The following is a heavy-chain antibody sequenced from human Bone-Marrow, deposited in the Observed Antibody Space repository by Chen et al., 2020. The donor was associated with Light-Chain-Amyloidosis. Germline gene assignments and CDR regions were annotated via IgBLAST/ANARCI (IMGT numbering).Heavy chain of an antibody. V-gene: IGHV4-34*01. CDR1: GGSLRGYY. D-gene: IGHD6-6*01. CDR3: ARAVRIAARRAGGYYGMDV. J-gene: IGHJ6*02. CDR2: ISQSGST. Sequence: QVQLQQWGAGLLKPSETLSLTCGVNGGSLRGYYWSWIRQPPGKGLEWIGEISQSGSTYYNPTLRSRVTISLDTSKNQFSLKLSSVTAADTAVYYCARAVRIAARRAGGYYGMDVWGQGTTVTVSS.